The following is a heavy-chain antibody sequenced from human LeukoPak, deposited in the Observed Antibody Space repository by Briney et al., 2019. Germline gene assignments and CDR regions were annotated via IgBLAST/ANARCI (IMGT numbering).Heavy chain of an antibody. V-gene: IGHV4-59*08. J-gene: IGHJ4*02. D-gene: IGHD6-19*01. Sequence: SETLSLTCTVSGGSISSYYWSWIRQPLGKGLEWIGYIYSGSSDYNPSLKSRVTISVDTSKNQFSLNLSSVTATDTAVYYCARAYSSGWDYFEYWGQGNLVTVSS. CDR1: GGSISSYY. CDR3: ARAYSSGWDYFEY. CDR2: IYSGSS.